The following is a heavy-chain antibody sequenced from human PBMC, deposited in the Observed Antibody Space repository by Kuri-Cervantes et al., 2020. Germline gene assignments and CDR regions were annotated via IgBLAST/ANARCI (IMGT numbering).Heavy chain of an antibody. J-gene: IGHJ4*02. CDR2: ISSSSSYI. D-gene: IGHD5-12*01. Sequence: GGSLRLSCAASGFTFSVYSMNWVRQAPGKGLEWVSYISSSSSYIYYADSVKGRFTISRDNAKNSLYLQMNSLRAEDTAVYYCARGGYSGYDFDYWGQGTLVTVSS. CDR1: GFTFSVYS. V-gene: IGHV3-21*05. CDR3: ARGGYSGYDFDY.